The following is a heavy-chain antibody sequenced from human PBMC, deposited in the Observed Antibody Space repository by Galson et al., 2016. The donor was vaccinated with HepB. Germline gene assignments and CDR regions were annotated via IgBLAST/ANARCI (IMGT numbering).Heavy chain of an antibody. CDR2: IKEDGSVK. D-gene: IGHD3-3*01. CDR3: ARDKGAGSDDIWSGYYMGYFDY. V-gene: IGHV3-7*01. Sequence: SLRLSCAASGISFSNYWMTWVRQAPGKGLEWVANIKEDGSVKYYVDSVKGRFTISRDNSKNTLYLQMNSLRAEDTAVYYCARDKGAGSDDIWSGYYMGYFDYWGQGSLVTVSS. J-gene: IGHJ4*02. CDR1: GISFSNYW.